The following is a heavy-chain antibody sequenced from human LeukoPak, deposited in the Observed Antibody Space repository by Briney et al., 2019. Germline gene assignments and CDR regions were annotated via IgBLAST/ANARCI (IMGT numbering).Heavy chain of an antibody. D-gene: IGHD3-22*01. J-gene: IGHJ4*02. CDR3: AKPLVSDYCDSSGYWGY. Sequence: PGGSLRLSCAASGFTFSSYAMSWVRQAPGKGLEWVSAISGSGDSTYYSDSVKGRFTISRDNSKNTLYVQMNSLRAEDTAVYYCAKPLVSDYCDSSGYWGYWGQGTLVTVSS. V-gene: IGHV3-23*01. CDR1: GFTFSSYA. CDR2: ISGSGDST.